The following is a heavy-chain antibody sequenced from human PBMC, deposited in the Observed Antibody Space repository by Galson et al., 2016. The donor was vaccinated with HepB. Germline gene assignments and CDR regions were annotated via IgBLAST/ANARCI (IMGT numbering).Heavy chain of an antibody. V-gene: IGHV3-30*18. CDR1: GFTVSSNY. Sequence: SLRLSCAASGFTVSSNYMNWVRQAPGKGLEWVAVISYDGNDKYYADSVKGRFTISRDNSKNTLNLQMNSLRAEDTAVYYCAKGDSDFDYWGQGTLVTVSS. CDR3: AKGDSDFDY. J-gene: IGHJ4*02. D-gene: IGHD2-15*01. CDR2: ISYDGNDK.